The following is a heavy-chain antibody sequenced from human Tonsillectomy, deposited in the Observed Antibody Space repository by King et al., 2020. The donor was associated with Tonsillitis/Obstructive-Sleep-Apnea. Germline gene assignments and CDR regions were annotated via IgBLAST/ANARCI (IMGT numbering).Heavy chain of an antibody. CDR1: GFSLSNARMG. D-gene: IGHD5-18*01. Sequence: VTLKESGPVLVKPTETLTLTCTVSGFSLSNARMGVSWIRQPPGKALEWLAHIFSNDEKSYSTSLKSRLTISKDTSKSQVVLTMTNMDPVDTATYYCARGSAMVYYYYYYMDVWGKGTTVTVSS. V-gene: IGHV2-26*01. J-gene: IGHJ6*03. CDR2: IFSNDEK. CDR3: ARGSAMVYYYYYYMDV.